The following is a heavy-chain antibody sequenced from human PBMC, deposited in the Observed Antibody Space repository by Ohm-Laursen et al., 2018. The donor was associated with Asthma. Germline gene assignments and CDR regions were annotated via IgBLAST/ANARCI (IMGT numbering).Heavy chain of an antibody. CDR1: GFTFSSYD. Sequence: SLRLSCSASGFTFSSYDMHWVRQAPGKGLEWVAVISYDGSNKYYADSVKGRFTISRDNSKNTLYLQKNSLRAEDTAVYYCARDRLYGSGSVDYWGQGTLVTVSS. J-gene: IGHJ4*02. CDR3: ARDRLYGSGSVDY. D-gene: IGHD3-10*01. V-gene: IGHV3-30*03. CDR2: ISYDGSNK.